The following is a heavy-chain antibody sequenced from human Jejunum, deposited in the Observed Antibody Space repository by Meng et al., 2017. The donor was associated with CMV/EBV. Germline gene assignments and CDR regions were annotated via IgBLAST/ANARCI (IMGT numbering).Heavy chain of an antibody. V-gene: IGHV1-8*01. J-gene: IGHJ6*02. CDR2: MNPNNGNT. Sequence: SGYTTTSSDINWVRQASGQGLGWMGWMNPNNGNTGYRQKFQGRVTLTRNTAISTAYMELSSLRSEDTAVYYCLLTPRRVGHGMDVWGQGTTVTVSS. CDR1: GYTTTSSD. D-gene: IGHD2-15*01. CDR3: LLTPRRVGHGMDV.